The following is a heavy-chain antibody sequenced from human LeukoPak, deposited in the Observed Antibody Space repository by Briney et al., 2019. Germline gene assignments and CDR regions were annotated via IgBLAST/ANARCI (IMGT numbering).Heavy chain of an antibody. J-gene: IGHJ5*02. CDR3: ARDFVYGSGSFLSSGNWFDP. CDR2: INPKSGDT. V-gene: IGHV1-2*02. D-gene: IGHD3-10*01. CDR1: GYTFTDYY. Sequence: ASVKVSCKASGYTFTDYYMHWVRQAPGQGLEWMGWINPKSGDTNYAQKFQGRVTMTRDTSISTAYMELSRLRSDDTALFYCARDFVYGSGSFLSSGNWFDPWGQGILVTVSS.